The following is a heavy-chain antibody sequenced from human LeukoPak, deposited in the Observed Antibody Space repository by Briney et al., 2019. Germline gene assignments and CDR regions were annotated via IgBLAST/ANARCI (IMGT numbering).Heavy chain of an antibody. D-gene: IGHD3-22*01. Sequence: GGSLRLSCAASGFTFSSYSMNWVRQAPGKGLEWVSSISSSSSYIYYADSVKGRFTISRDNAKNSLYLQMNNLRAEDTALYYCATSYDSSGCVWGQGTLVTVSS. CDR2: ISSSSSYI. J-gene: IGHJ4*02. V-gene: IGHV3-21*01. CDR3: ATSYDSSGCV. CDR1: GFTFSSYS.